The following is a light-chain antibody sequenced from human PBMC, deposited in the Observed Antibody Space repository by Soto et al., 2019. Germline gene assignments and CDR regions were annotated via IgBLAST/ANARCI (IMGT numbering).Light chain of an antibody. J-gene: IGKJ4*01. CDR3: QRYNSWPLT. CDR1: QGIGST. CDR2: GAS. V-gene: IGKV3-15*01. Sequence: EIVMTQSPATLSMSPGERATLSCRASQGIGSTLAWYQQKPGQPPRLLIYGASTRATGVPARFSGGGSGTEFTLTINSLQSEDFAVYYWQRYNSWPLTFGVGTKVELK.